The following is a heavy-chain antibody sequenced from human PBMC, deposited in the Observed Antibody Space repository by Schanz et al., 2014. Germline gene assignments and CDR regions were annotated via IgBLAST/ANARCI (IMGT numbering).Heavy chain of an antibody. V-gene: IGHV3-30*18. J-gene: IGHJ4*02. Sequence: QVQLVESGGGVVQPERSLRLSCAASGFNFANHAIHWVRQGQGNGLQWVAVISYDGSNKYYADSVKGRFTISRDNSKNTVNLQMNSLRAEDTAVYYCAKEKEEVAADGSFFDYWGQGTLVTVSS. CDR1: GFNFANHA. CDR3: AKEKEEVAADGSFFDY. D-gene: IGHD6-13*01. CDR2: ISYDGSNK.